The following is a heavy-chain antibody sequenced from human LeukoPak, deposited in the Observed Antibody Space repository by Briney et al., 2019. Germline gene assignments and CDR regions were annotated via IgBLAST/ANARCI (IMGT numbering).Heavy chain of an antibody. CDR2: INHSGST. Sequence: SETLSLTCAVYGGSFSGYYWSWIRPPPGKGLEWIGEINHSGSTNYNPSLKSRVTISVDTSKNQFSLKLSSVTAADTAVYYCARHPYYGSGSYLYWGQGTLVTVSS. CDR3: ARHPYYGSGSYLY. CDR1: GGSFSGYY. J-gene: IGHJ4*02. V-gene: IGHV4-34*01. D-gene: IGHD3-10*01.